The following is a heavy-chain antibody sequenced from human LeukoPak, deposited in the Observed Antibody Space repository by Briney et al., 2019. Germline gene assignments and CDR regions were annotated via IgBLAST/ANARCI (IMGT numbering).Heavy chain of an antibody. D-gene: IGHD2-21*02. CDR1: GFTFSSYA. V-gene: IGHV3-30*04. CDR3: ARVGMVTHYYYYYGMDV. Sequence: GGSLRLSCAASGFTFSSYAMHWVRQAPGKGLEWVAVTSYDGSDKYYADSVKGRFTISRDNSKNTTYLHMNSLRAEDTAVYYCARVGMVTHYYYYYGMDVWGQGTTVTVSS. CDR2: TSYDGSDK. J-gene: IGHJ6*02.